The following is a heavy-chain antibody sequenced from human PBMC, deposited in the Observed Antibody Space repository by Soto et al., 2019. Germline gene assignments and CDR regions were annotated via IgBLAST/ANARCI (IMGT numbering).Heavy chain of an antibody. V-gene: IGHV3-66*01. CDR3: ARVPSRRFLESFDI. CDR1: GFTVSSNY. D-gene: IGHD3-3*01. CDR2: IYSGGST. J-gene: IGHJ3*02. Sequence: GGSLRLSCAASGFTVSSNYMSWVRQAPGKGLEWVSVIYSGGSTYYADSVKDRFTISRDNSKNTLYLQMNSLRAEDTAVYYCARVPSRRFLESFDIWGQGTMVTVSS.